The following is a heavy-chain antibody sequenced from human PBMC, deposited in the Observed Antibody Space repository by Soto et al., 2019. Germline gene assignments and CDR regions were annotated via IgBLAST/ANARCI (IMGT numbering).Heavy chain of an antibody. CDR2: ISSSSSTI. V-gene: IGHV3-48*01. J-gene: IGHJ4*02. Sequence: EVQLVESGGGLVQPGGSLRLSCAASGFTFSSYSMNWVRQAPGKGLEWVSYISSSSSTIYYADSVKCRFTISRDNAKNSLYLQMNSLRVEDTAVYYCARGGGCSGGSCNFDYWDQGTLVTVSS. CDR3: ARGGGCSGGSCNFDY. D-gene: IGHD2-15*01. CDR1: GFTFSSYS.